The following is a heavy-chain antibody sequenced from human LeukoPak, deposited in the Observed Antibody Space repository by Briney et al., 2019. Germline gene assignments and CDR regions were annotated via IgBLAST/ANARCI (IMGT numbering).Heavy chain of an antibody. D-gene: IGHD2-2*01. Sequence: QPGGSLRLSCAASGFTFSNYAMSWVRQAPGKGLEWVSGISGSGGNTDYADSVRGRFTISRDNSKNTLYLQMNSLRAEDTAIYYCAKDPRAISGYWGQGTLVIVSS. V-gene: IGHV3-23*01. CDR2: ISGSGGNT. J-gene: IGHJ4*02. CDR1: GFTFSNYA. CDR3: AKDPRAISGY.